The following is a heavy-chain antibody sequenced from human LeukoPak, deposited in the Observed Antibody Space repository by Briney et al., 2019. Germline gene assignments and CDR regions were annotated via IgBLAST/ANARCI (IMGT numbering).Heavy chain of an antibody. Sequence: SGGSLRLSCVGSGFSFTDAWMSWVRQAPGRGLEWVAVISYDGSNKFYADSVKGRFTFSRDNSKNTLYLQMNSLRAEETAVYYCARGTVTSRTCYFDLWGRGTLVTVSS. CDR2: ISYDGSNK. CDR1: GFSFTDAW. J-gene: IGHJ2*01. V-gene: IGHV3-30*03. CDR3: ARGTVTSRTCYFDL. D-gene: IGHD4-17*01.